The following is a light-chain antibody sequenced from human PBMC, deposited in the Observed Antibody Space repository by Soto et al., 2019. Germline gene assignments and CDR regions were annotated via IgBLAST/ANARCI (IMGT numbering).Light chain of an antibody. CDR3: QQYYNWPRT. Sequence: EIVLTQSPATLSLSPGERATLSCRASETIRGLLAWYQQKPGQAPRLLIYGASSRATGIPATFSGSGSETQFTLTITSLQSEDFAVYYCQQYYNWPRTFGQGTKVDIK. J-gene: IGKJ1*01. CDR2: GAS. CDR1: ETIRGL. V-gene: IGKV3-15*01.